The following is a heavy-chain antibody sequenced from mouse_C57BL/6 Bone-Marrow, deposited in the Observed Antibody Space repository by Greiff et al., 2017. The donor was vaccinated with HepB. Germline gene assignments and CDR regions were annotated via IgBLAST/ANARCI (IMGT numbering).Heavy chain of an antibody. CDR2: IDPANGNT. CDR1: GFNIKNTY. D-gene: IGHD1-2*01. V-gene: IGHV14-3*01. J-gene: IGHJ1*03. CDR3: VLITTVPRYFDV. Sequence: EVQLKQSVAELVRPGASVKLSCTASGFNIKNTYMHWVKQRPEQGLEWIGRIDPANGNTKYAPKFQGKATITADTSSNTAYLQLSSLTSEDTAIYYCVLITTVPRYFDVWGTGTTVTVSS.